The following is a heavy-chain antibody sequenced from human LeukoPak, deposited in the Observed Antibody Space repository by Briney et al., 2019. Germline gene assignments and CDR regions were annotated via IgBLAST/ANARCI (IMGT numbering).Heavy chain of an antibody. CDR3: ARAPSHSGYNWNDGGYYYYYGMDV. D-gene: IGHD1-20*01. CDR2: INPNSGGT. V-gene: IGHV1-2*02. Sequence: ASVKVSCKASGYTFTGYYMHWVRQAPGQGLEWMGWINPNSGGTNYAQKFQGRVTMTRATSIRPAYMELSRLRSDDTAVYYCARAPSHSGYNWNDGGYYYYYGMDVWGQGTTVTVSS. J-gene: IGHJ6*02. CDR1: GYTFTGYY.